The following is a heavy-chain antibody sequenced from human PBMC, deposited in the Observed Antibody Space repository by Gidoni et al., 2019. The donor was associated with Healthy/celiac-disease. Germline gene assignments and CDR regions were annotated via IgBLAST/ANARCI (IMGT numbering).Heavy chain of an antibody. CDR3: ARDSGYDSGYDY. CDR2: IYHSGST. CDR1: GGSISSGGYS. D-gene: IGHD5-12*01. V-gene: IGHV4-30-2*01. Sequence: HLQLQESGSGLVKPPQTLSLTCAVSGGSISSGGYSWSWIRQPPGKGLEWSGYIYHSGSTYYNPSLKSRVTISVDRSKNQFSLKLSSVTAADTAVYYCARDSGYDSGYDYWGQGTLVTVSS. J-gene: IGHJ4*02.